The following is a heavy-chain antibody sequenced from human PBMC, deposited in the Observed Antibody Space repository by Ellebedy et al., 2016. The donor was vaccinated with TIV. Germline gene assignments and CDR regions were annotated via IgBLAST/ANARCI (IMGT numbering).Heavy chain of an antibody. D-gene: IGHD4-17*01. CDR2: INHSGST. V-gene: IGHV4-34*01. CDR1: GGSFSGYY. J-gene: IGHJ4*02. Sequence: SETLSLTXAVYGGSFSGYYWSWIRQPPGKGLEWIGEINHSGSTNYNPSLKSRVTISVDTSKNQFSLKLSSVTAADTAVYYCARAPSTVTIDYWGQGTLVTVSS. CDR3: ARAPSTVTIDY.